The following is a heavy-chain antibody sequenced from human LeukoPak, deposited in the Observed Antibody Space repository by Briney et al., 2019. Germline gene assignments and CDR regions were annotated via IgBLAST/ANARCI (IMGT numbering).Heavy chain of an antibody. CDR3: AKESLSYGDSQGDAFDI. CDR2: ISAYSGNT. J-gene: IGHJ3*02. D-gene: IGHD2-21*02. V-gene: IGHV1-18*01. CDR1: GYTFINYG. Sequence: ASVKVSCKASGYTFINYGISWVRQAPGQGLEWMGWISAYSGNTNYAQKLQGRAIMTTDTSTSTAYMELRSLRSDDTAVYYCAKESLSYGDSQGDAFDIWGQGTMVTVSS.